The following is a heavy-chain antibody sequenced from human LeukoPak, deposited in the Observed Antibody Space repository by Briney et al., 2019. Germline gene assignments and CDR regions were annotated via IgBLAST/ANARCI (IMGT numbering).Heavy chain of an antibody. Sequence: ASVKVSCKASGYTFTSYYMHWVRQAPGQGLEWMGIINPSGGSTSYAQKFQGRVTMTRDMSTSTVYMELSSLRSEDTAVYYCASQHSYGENYYYYMDVWGKGTTVTVSS. CDR2: INPSGGST. D-gene: IGHD5-18*01. CDR3: ASQHSYGENYYYYMDV. CDR1: GYTFTSYY. V-gene: IGHV1-46*01. J-gene: IGHJ6*03.